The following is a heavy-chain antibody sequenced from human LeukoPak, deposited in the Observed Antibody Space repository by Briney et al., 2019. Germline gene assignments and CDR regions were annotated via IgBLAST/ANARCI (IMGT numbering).Heavy chain of an antibody. CDR1: GYSISGGYY. Sequence: SETLSLTCAVSGYSISGGYYWGWIRQSPEKGLEWIGSMYHSGSTYYNPSLKSRVTISVDTSKNQFSLKLSSVTAADTAVYYCARHLGVTRRPDSSGYYYVPDAFDIWGQGTMVTVSS. D-gene: IGHD3-22*01. J-gene: IGHJ3*02. CDR2: MYHSGST. CDR3: ARHLGVTRRPDSSGYYYVPDAFDI. V-gene: IGHV4-38-2*01.